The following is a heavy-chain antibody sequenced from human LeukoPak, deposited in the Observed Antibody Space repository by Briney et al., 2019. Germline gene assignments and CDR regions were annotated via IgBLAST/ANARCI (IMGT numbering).Heavy chain of an antibody. D-gene: IGHD3-10*01. V-gene: IGHV3-30*02. CDR2: IRYDGSNK. Sequence: GGSLRLSCAASGFTFSTYAMHWVRQAPGKGLEWVAFIRYDGSNKYYADSVKGRFTVSRDNSKNTLYLQMKSLRAEDTAVYYCARVERGEWGQGTLVTVSS. J-gene: IGHJ4*02. CDR3: ARVERGE. CDR1: GFTFSTYA.